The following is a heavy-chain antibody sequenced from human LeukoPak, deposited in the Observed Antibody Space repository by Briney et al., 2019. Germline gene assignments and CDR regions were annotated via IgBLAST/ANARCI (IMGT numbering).Heavy chain of an antibody. D-gene: IGHD2-8*01. CDR1: GYTFDDYA. V-gene: IGHV3-9*01. J-gene: IGHJ6*02. CDR3: AVLHYYAMDV. Sequence: GRSLRLSCAASGYTFDDYAMHWVRQAPGKGLEWVSGISWNSGTKGYADSVKGRFTISRDNAKNSLYLQMNSLRGEDAALYYCAVLHYYAMDVWGQGTTVTVSS. CDR2: ISWNSGTK.